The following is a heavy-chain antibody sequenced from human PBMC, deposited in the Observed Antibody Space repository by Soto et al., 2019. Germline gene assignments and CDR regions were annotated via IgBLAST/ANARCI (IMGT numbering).Heavy chain of an antibody. CDR1: GFTFSSYA. J-gene: IGHJ6*03. Sequence: GGSLRLSCAASGFTFSSYAMSWVRQAPGKGLEWVSAISGSGGSTYYADSVKGRFTISRDNSKNTLYLQMNSLRAEDTAVYYCANVLSSSWYGKYYMDVWGKGTTVTVSS. D-gene: IGHD6-13*01. CDR2: ISGSGGST. V-gene: IGHV3-23*01. CDR3: ANVLSSSWYGKYYMDV.